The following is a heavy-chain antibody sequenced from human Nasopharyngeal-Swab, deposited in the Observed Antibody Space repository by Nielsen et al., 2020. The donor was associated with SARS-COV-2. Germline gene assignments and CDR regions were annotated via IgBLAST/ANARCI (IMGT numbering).Heavy chain of an antibody. CDR3: ASGRFLEWLLGYYGMDV. V-gene: IGHV4-61*01. J-gene: IGHJ6*02. Sequence: SETLSLTCTVSCSSISSGSYYWSWIRQPPGKGLEWIGYIYYSRSINYSPSLKSRVTISVDTSKNQFSLKLSSVTAADTAVYYCASGRFLEWLLGYYGMDVWGQGTTVTVSS. CDR2: IYYSRSI. CDR1: CSSISSGSYY. D-gene: IGHD3-3*01.